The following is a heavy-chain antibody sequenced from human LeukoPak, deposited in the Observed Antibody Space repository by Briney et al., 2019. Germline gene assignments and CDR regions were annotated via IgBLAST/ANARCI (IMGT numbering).Heavy chain of an antibody. Sequence: AGGSLRLSCAASGFTFSSYSMNWVRQAPGKGLEWVSSISSSSSYIYYADSVKGRFTISRDNARNSLYLEMNSLRAEDTAVYYCARSPSGRYSLIGFLDFWGQGTLVTVSS. D-gene: IGHD1-26*01. CDR1: GFTFSSYS. CDR3: ARSPSGRYSLIGFLDF. V-gene: IGHV3-21*01. J-gene: IGHJ4*02. CDR2: ISSSSSYI.